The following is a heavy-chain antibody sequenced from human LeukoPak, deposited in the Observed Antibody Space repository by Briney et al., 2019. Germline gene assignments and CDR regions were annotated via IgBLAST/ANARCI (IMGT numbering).Heavy chain of an antibody. Sequence: ASVKVSCKASGYTFTSYDINWVRQATGQGLEWMGWMNPNSSNTGYAQKFQGRVTMTRNTSISTAYMELSSLRSEDTAVYYCARFSATLKRYCSSTSCYVPAFDIWGQGTMVTVSS. CDR3: ARFSATLKRYCSSTSCYVPAFDI. CDR1: GYTFTSYD. CDR2: MNPNSSNT. V-gene: IGHV1-8*01. D-gene: IGHD2-2*01. J-gene: IGHJ3*02.